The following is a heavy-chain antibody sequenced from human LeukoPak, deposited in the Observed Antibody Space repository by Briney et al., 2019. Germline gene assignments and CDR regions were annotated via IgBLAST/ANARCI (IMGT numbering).Heavy chain of an antibody. CDR1: GFTFSNYG. V-gene: IGHV3-30*18. CDR2: ISYDGNNK. D-gene: IGHD2-21*02. CDR3: AKDQLAYRGGDCYSTP. Sequence: PGGSLRLSCAASGFTFSNYGMHWVRQAPGKGLEWVAVISYDGNNKYYADSVKGRFTISRDNSKNTLYLQMNSLRAEDTAVYYCAKDQLAYRGGDCYSTPWGQGTLVTVSS. J-gene: IGHJ5*02.